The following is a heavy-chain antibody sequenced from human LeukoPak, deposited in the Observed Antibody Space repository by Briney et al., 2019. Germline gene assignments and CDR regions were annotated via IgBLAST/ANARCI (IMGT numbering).Heavy chain of an antibody. CDR1: GFTFSTYA. V-gene: IGHV3-23*01. J-gene: IGHJ5*02. D-gene: IGHD3-16*01. Sequence: GGSLRLSCEASGFTFSTYAMTGVRQAPGKGLGWVSGISGDGGSTYYAASVKGRFTISRDNSKNTVYLQMNNLRAGDTAIYFCAKFWVVGDSSWFDPWGQGTLVTVSS. CDR2: ISGDGGST. CDR3: AKFWVVGDSSWFDP.